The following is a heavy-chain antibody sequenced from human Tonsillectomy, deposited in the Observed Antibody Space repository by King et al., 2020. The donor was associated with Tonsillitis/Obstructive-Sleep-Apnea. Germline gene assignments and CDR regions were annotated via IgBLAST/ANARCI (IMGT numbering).Heavy chain of an antibody. CDR1: GGSISSSIYY. V-gene: IGHV4-39*01. CDR2: VYYNGDT. J-gene: IGHJ6*03. CDR3: ARLTEDNNLYYYMDV. Sequence: QLQESGPGLVKPSETLSLTCTVSGGSISSSIYYWGWIRQPPGKGLEWIGSVYYNGDTYYNPSLESRFAISVDTSRNQFSLKLSPVTAADTAVYYCARLTEDNNLYYYMDVWRKGTMVTVSS. D-gene: IGHD5-24*01.